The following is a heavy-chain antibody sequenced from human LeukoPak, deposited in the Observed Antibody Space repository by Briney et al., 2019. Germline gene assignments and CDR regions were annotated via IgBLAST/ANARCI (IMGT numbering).Heavy chain of an antibody. V-gene: IGHV3-48*03. CDR2: IISSGTTK. J-gene: IGHJ3*02. Sequence: PGGSLRLSCAASRFTFISSEMNWVRQAPGKGLEWISYIISSGTTKYYADSVKGRFSISRDNAKHSLYLQMNSLRAEDTAVYYCARTYCSGDDCYSIAFDIWGQGTVVTVSS. CDR3: ARTYCSGDDCYSIAFDI. D-gene: IGHD2-21*02. CDR1: RFTFISSE.